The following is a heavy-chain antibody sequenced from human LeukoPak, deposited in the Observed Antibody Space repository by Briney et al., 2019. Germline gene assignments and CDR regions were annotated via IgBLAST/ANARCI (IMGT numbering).Heavy chain of an antibody. D-gene: IGHD2-15*01. J-gene: IGHJ4*02. CDR1: GFTFSSYA. Sequence: GGSLRLXCAASGFTFSSYAMSWVRQAPGKALEWVSAISGSGGSTYYADSVKGRFTISRDNSKNTLYLQMNSLRAEDTAVYYCAKDKLGYCSGGSCPLPSFDYWGQGTLVTVSS. V-gene: IGHV3-23*01. CDR2: ISGSGGST. CDR3: AKDKLGYCSGGSCPLPSFDY.